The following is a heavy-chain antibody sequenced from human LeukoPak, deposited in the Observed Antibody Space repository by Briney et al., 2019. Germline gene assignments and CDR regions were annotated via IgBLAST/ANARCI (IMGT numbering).Heavy chain of an antibody. J-gene: IGHJ6*03. CDR1: GGALRSYY. CDR2: INSSGST. V-gene: IGHV4-59*01. D-gene: IGHD3-10*01. CDR3: ARTYYGSGSLYYYYYYMDV. Sequence: SETLSLTCTVSGGALRSYYWSWVRQPPGKGLEWIGYINSSGSTNYKPSLKSRVTISVDRSKKQFSLKLSSVTAADTAVYYCARTYYGSGSLYYYYYYMDVWGKGTTVTVSS.